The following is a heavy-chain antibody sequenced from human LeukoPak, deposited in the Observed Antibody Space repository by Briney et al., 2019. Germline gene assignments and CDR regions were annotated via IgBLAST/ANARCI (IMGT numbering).Heavy chain of an antibody. D-gene: IGHD4-23*01. V-gene: IGHV1-69*05. CDR3: AREIHDYGGAFDY. CDR2: IIPIFGTA. Sequence: ASVKVSCKASGGTFSSYAISWVRQAPGQGLEWMGGIIPIFGTANYAQKFQGGVTITTDESTSTAYMELSSLRSEDTAVYYCAREIHDYGGAFDYWGQGTLVTVSS. J-gene: IGHJ4*02. CDR1: GGTFSSYA.